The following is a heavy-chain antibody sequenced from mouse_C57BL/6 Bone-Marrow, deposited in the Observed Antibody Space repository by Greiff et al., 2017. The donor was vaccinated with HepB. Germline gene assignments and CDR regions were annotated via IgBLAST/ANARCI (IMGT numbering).Heavy chain of an antibody. V-gene: IGHV1-64*01. CDR3: ARPPYGNYVAY. J-gene: IGHJ3*01. D-gene: IGHD2-1*01. Sequence: QVQLKQPGAELVKPGASVKLSCKASGYTFTSYWMHWVKQRPGQGLEWIGMIHPNSGSTNYNEKFKSKATLTVDKSSSTAYMQLSSLTSEDSAVYYCARPPYGNYVAYWGQGTLVTVSA. CDR1: GYTFTSYW. CDR2: IHPNSGST.